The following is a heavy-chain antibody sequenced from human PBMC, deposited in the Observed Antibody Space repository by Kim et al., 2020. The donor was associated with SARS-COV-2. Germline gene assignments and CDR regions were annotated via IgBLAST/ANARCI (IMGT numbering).Heavy chain of an antibody. CDR1: GYTFTSYG. CDR2: ISAYNGNT. J-gene: IGHJ6*03. Sequence: ASVKVSCKASGYTFTSYGISWVRQAPGQGLEWMGWISAYNGNTNYAQKLQGRVTMTTDTSTSTAYMELRSLRSDDTAVYYCARGRAAGYYDFWSGYPTYYYTDVWGKGTTVTVSS. CDR3: ARGRAAGYYDFWSGYPTYYYTDV. D-gene: IGHD3-3*01. V-gene: IGHV1-18*01.